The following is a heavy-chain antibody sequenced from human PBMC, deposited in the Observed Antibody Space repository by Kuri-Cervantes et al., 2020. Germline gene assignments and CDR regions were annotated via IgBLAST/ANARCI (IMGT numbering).Heavy chain of an antibody. CDR2: IHSGGST. Sequence: GGSLRLSCTASGFTVSSDYMKWVRQAPGKGLEWVSVIHSGGSTHSADSVKGRFTISRDNAKNSLYLQMNSLRAEDTAVYYCARDVTMLFDYWGQGTLVTVSS. J-gene: IGHJ4*02. D-gene: IGHD2-2*01. CDR3: ARDVTMLFDY. CDR1: GFTVSSDY. V-gene: IGHV3-53*01.